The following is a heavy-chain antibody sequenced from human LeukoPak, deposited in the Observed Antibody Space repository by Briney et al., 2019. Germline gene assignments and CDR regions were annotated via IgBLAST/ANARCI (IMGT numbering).Heavy chain of an antibody. CDR3: ARQANGSGSYHWFDP. D-gene: IGHD3-10*01. Sequence: PSETLSLTCTVSSGSINSYYWSWIRQPPGKGLEWIGYIYYSGSTNYNPSLKSRVTISVDTSKNQFSLKLSSVTAADTAVYYCARQANGSGSYHWFDPWGQGTLVTVSS. CDR2: IYYSGST. V-gene: IGHV4-59*08. J-gene: IGHJ5*02. CDR1: SGSINSYY.